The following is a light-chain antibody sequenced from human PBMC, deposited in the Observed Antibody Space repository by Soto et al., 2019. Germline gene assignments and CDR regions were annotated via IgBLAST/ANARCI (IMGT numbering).Light chain of an antibody. J-gene: IGKJ1*01. Sequence: DIQMTQSPSSLSASVEDRVIITCRASQSISNHLNWYQQKPGKAPKLLIFAASSLQSGVPSRFSGSRSGPDFTLTISSLQPEDFATYYCQQSYSSPPTFGQGTKVDFK. V-gene: IGKV1-39*01. CDR2: AAS. CDR3: QQSYSSPPT. CDR1: QSISNH.